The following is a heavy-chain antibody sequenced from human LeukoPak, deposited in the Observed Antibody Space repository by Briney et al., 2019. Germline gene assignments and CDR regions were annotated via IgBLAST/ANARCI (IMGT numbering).Heavy chain of an antibody. D-gene: IGHD2/OR15-2a*01. CDR2: IRPSSGRA. J-gene: IGHJ4*02. CDR1: GCIFSNHY. CDR3: AREPPESYYFDY. Sequence: SLKVSCKPSGCIFSNHYIHWVRQAAGQGPEWMGIIRPSSGRADYTPKFQGRATMTRDMSTTTVYMELTTLGSDDTAVYFCAREPPESYYFDYWGQGTLVTVSS. V-gene: IGHV1-46*01.